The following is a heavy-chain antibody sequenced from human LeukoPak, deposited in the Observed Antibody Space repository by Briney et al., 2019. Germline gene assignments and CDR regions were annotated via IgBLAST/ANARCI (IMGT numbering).Heavy chain of an antibody. CDR3: ARHILTGYYQYYYMDV. V-gene: IGHV4-39*01. J-gene: IGHJ6*03. CDR2: IYYSGST. D-gene: IGHD3-9*01. CDR1: GFTFSSYG. Sequence: GTLRLSCAASGFTFSSYGMSWVRQPPGKGLEWVGSIYYSGSTYYNPSIKSRVTISVDKSKNQFSLKLSSVTAADTAVYYCARHILTGYYQYYYMDVWGKGTTVTISS.